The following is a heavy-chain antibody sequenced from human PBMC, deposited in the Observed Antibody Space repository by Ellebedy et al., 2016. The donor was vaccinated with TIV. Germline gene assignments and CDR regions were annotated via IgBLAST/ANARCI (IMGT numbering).Heavy chain of an antibody. D-gene: IGHD3-10*01. Sequence: GGSLRLXXAASGFTFSSYSMNWVRQAPGKGLEWVSSISSSSSYIYYADSVKGRFTISRGNAKNSLYLQMNSLRAEDTAAYYCARDRGSGSTFNYWGQGTLVTVSS. CDR3: ARDRGSGSTFNY. J-gene: IGHJ4*02. CDR1: GFTFSSYS. V-gene: IGHV3-21*01. CDR2: ISSSSSYI.